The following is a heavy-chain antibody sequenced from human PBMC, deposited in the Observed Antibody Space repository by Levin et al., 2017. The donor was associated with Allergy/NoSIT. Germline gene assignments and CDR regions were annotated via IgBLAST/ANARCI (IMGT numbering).Heavy chain of an antibody. D-gene: IGHD3-3*01. J-gene: IGHJ4*02. V-gene: IGHV1-69*13. CDR2: IIPIFGTA. CDR3: ARDRVGNYDFWSGYYYFDY. Sequence: SVKVSCKASGGTFSSYAISWVRQAPGQGLEWMGGIIPIFGTANYAQKFQGRVTITADESTSTAYMELSSLRSEDTAVYYCARDRVGNYDFWSGYYYFDYWGQGTLVTVSS. CDR1: GGTFSSYA.